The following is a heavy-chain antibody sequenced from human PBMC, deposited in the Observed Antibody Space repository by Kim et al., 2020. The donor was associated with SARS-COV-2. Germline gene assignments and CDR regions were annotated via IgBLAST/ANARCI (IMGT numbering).Heavy chain of an antibody. CDR1: GFTFSDYY. J-gene: IGHJ4*02. CDR3: ASTAAAGTHSFDY. V-gene: IGHV3-11*04. CDR2: ISSSGSTI. D-gene: IGHD6-13*01. Sequence: GGSLRLSCAASGFTFSDYYMSWIRQAPGKGLEWVSYISSSGSTIYYADSVKGRFTISRDNAKNSLYLQMNSLRAEDTAVYYCASTAAAGTHSFDYWGQGTLVTVSS.